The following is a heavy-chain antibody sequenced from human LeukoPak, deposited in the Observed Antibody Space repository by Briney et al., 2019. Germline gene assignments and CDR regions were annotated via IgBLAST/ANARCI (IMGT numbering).Heavy chain of an antibody. CDR2: IYHSGST. J-gene: IGHJ5*02. Sequence: SETLSLTCAVSGGSISSGGYSWSWIRQPPGKGLEWIGYIYHSGSTYYNPSLKSRVTISVDRSKNQFSLKLSSVTAADTAVYYCARAHWNYQKGWFDPWGQGTLVTVSS. V-gene: IGHV4-30-2*01. CDR1: GGSISSGGYS. CDR3: ARAHWNYQKGWFDP. D-gene: IGHD1-7*01.